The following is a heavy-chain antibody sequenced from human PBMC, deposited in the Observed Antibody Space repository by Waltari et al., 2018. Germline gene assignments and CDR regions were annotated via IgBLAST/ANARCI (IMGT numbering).Heavy chain of an antibody. CDR3: ARARGGILTLYYYYGMDV. V-gene: IGHV4-61*02. Sequence: QVQLQESGPGLVKPSQTLSLTCTVSGGSISSGSYYWRWIRQPAGKGLEWIGRIYTSGSTNYNPPLKSRVTISVDTSKNQFSLKLSSVTAADTAVYYCARARGGILTLYYYYGMDVWGQGTTVTVSS. J-gene: IGHJ6*02. CDR2: IYTSGST. D-gene: IGHD3-9*01. CDR1: GGSISSGSYY.